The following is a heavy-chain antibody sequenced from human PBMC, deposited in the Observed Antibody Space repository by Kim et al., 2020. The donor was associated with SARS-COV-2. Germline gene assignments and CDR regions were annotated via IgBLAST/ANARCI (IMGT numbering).Heavy chain of an antibody. V-gene: IGHV5-10-1*01. CDR2: IDPSDSYT. Sequence: GESLKISCKGSGYSFTSYWISWVRQMPGKGLEWMGRIDPSDSYTNYSPSFQGHVTISADKSISTAYLQWSSLKASDTAMYYCASLAEWFGEFEIYYGMDVWGQGTTVTVSS. CDR3: ASLAEWFGEFEIYYGMDV. J-gene: IGHJ6*02. CDR1: GYSFTSYW. D-gene: IGHD3-10*01.